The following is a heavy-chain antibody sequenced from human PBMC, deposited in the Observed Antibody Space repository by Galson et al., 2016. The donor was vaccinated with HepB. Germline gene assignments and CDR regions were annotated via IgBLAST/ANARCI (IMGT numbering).Heavy chain of an antibody. CDR3: ARVIIGVAGERSDP. J-gene: IGHJ5*02. V-gene: IGHV4-61*01. CDR1: GGSVSSGSSY. D-gene: IGHD6-19*01. CDR2: IYYSGTT. Sequence: SETLSLTCTVSGGSVSSGSSYWSWIRQPPGKGLEWIGYIYYSGTTNYNPPLESRVTMSVDTSKSQFSLKLGSVTAADTAVYYCARVIIGVAGERSDPWGQGTLVTVSS.